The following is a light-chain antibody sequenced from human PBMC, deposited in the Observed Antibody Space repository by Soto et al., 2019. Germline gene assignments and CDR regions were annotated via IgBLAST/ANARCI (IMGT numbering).Light chain of an antibody. J-gene: IGKJ1*01. CDR3: QQYGRIPWT. CDR2: GAS. Sequence: EIVLTQSPGTLSLSPGERVTLSCRASQSVSATYFAWYQQKPGQAPRLLIYGASSRATGIPDRFSGSGSGTDFTLTISRLEPEDVAVYYCQQYGRIPWTFGQGTKVEIK. V-gene: IGKV3-20*01. CDR1: QSVSATY.